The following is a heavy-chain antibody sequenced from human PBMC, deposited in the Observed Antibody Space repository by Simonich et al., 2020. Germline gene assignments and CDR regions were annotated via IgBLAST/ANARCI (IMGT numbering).Heavy chain of an antibody. CDR1: GFTFSSYA. CDR3: AREGAGNDAFDI. D-gene: IGHD1-26*01. V-gene: IGHV3-30*07. Sequence: HVQLVESGGGVVQPGSSLRLSCAASGFTFSSYAMLWFRKAPGKGLEWVAGISYNGSNKYYADSVKGRFTISRDNSKNTLYLQMSSLRAEDTAVYYCAREGAGNDAFDIWGQGTMVTVSS. CDR2: ISYNGSNK. J-gene: IGHJ3*02.